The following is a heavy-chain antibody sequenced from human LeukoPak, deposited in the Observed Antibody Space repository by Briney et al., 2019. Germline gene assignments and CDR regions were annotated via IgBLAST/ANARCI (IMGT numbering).Heavy chain of an antibody. CDR1: GYSFTSYW. V-gene: IGHV5-51*01. D-gene: IGHD4-23*01. CDR3: AXHDSLNSIDY. CDR2: IYPGDSDT. J-gene: IGHJ4*02. Sequence: GESLKISCKGSGYSFTSYWIGWVRQMPGKGLEWMGIIYPGDSDTRYSPSFQGQVTTSADKSISTAYLQWSSLKASDTAMYYGAXHDSLNSIDYWGQGTLVTVSS.